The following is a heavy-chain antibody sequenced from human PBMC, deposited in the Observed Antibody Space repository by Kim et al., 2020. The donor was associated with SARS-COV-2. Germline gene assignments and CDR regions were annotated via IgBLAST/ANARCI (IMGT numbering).Heavy chain of an antibody. Sequence: GGSLRLSCAASGFTFSSYAMHWVRQAPGKGLEWVAVISYDGSNKYYADSVKGRFTISRDNSKNTLYLQMNSLRAEDPAGNSGPRDWDEITIFWGDDYYY. J-gene: IGHJ6*01. D-gene: IGHD3-9*01. CDR1: GFTFSSYA. CDR3: PRDWDEITIFWGDDYYY. CDR2: ISYDGSNK. V-gene: IGHV3-30*04.